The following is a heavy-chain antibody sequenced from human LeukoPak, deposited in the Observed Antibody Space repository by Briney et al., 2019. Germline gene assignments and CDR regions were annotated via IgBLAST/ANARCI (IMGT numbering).Heavy chain of an antibody. Sequence: GGSLRLSCAASGFTCSTYGMSWVRQAPGKGLEWVSAISGSGGSTNYADSVKGRFTISRDNAKNSLYLQMNSLRAEDTAVYYCARDAGYGYDRFDYWGQGTQVTVSS. CDR2: ISGSGGST. D-gene: IGHD5-18*01. CDR1: GFTCSTYG. CDR3: ARDAGYGYDRFDY. V-gene: IGHV3-23*01. J-gene: IGHJ4*02.